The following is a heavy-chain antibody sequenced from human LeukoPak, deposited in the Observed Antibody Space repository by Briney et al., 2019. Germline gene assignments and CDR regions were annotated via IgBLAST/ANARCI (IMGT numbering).Heavy chain of an antibody. J-gene: IGHJ4*02. CDR2: IGGGGENT. CDR1: GFTFSDYY. Sequence: PGGSLRLSCAASGFTFSDYYMTWIRQAPGKGLEWVSTIGGGGENTYYADSVKGRFTISRDNSRNTLYLQMKSLRAEDTAVYFCAKVLTGSQDYWGQGTLVTVSS. V-gene: IGHV3-23*01. CDR3: AKVLTGSQDY. D-gene: IGHD7-27*01.